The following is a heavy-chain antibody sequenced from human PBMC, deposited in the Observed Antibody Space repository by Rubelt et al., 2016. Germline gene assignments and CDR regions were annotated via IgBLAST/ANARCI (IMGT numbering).Heavy chain of an antibody. CDR1: GYSIRSSNW. V-gene: IGHV4-28*03. CDR2: TYYSGST. Sequence: QVQLQESGPGLVKPSDTLSLTCAVSGYSIRSSNWWGWVRQPPGKGLEWIGDTYYSGSTNYNPSLKSRVTISVDTSKNKISLKLSSVTAADTAVYYCARELQRYDYWGQGTLVTVSS. J-gene: IGHJ4*02. CDR3: ARELQRYDY. D-gene: IGHD4-11*01.